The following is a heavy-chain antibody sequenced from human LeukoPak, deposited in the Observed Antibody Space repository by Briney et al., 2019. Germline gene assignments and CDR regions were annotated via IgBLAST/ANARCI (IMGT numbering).Heavy chain of an antibody. D-gene: IGHD4-23*01. Sequence: PSETLSLTCTVSGGSISSYYWSWIRQPPGKGLDWIGYIYYSGSTHYNPSLKSRVTISVDTSKNQFSLKLSSVTAADTAAYYCARYGGNFDYWGQGTLVTVSS. V-gene: IGHV4-59*01. CDR1: GGSISSYY. CDR3: ARYGGNFDY. CDR2: IYYSGST. J-gene: IGHJ4*02.